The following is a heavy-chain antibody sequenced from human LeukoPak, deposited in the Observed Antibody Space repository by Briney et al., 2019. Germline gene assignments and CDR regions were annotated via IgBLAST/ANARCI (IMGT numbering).Heavy chain of an antibody. J-gene: IGHJ4*02. Sequence: SVKVSCKASGGTFSSYAISWVRQAPGQGLEWMGGIIPIFGTANYAQKFQGRVTITTDESTSTAYMELGSLRSEDTAVYYCAREGMGDSAHFDYWGQGTLVTVSS. D-gene: IGHD2-21*02. CDR2: IIPIFGTA. CDR1: GGTFSSYA. V-gene: IGHV1-69*05. CDR3: AREGMGDSAHFDY.